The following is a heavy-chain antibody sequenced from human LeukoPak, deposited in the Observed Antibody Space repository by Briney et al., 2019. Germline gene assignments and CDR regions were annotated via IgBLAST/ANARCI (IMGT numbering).Heavy chain of an antibody. J-gene: IGHJ4*02. CDR1: GYTFTDYH. CDR2: INPHSGGT. V-gene: IGHV1-2*02. Sequence: ASVKVSCKASGYTFTDYHMHWVRQAPGQGLEWMGWINPHSGGTNYAQKFQGRVTMTRDTSISTAYMELSRLRSDDTAVYYCARGPIPYYFDYWGQGSLVTVSS. CDR3: ARGPIPYYFDY.